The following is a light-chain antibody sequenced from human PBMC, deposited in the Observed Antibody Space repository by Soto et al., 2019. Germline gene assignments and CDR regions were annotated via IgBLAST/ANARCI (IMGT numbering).Light chain of an antibody. CDR1: QGIGIY. CDR2: AAS. V-gene: IGKV1-27*01. Sequence: DIQMTQSPSSLSASLGDRVTITCRASQGIGIYLAWFQQRPGKVPKLLIYAASTLQSGVPSRFSGSGSGTEFTLTISSLQPEDVATYYCQKYNSAPLTFGGGTQVDIK. J-gene: IGKJ4*01. CDR3: QKYNSAPLT.